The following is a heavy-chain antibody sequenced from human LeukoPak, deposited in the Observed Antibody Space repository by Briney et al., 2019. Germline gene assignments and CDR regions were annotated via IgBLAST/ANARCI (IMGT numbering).Heavy chain of an antibody. CDR1: GFTFSSYA. CDR3: AKVDSGIVATGSPYFDY. V-gene: IGHV3-23*01. Sequence: GGPLRLSCAASGFTFSSYAMSWVRQAPGKGLEWVSAISGSGGSTYYADSVKGRFTISRDNSKNTLYLQMNSLRAEDTAVYYCAKVDSGIVATGSPYFDYWGQGTLVTVSS. D-gene: IGHD6-13*01. J-gene: IGHJ4*02. CDR2: ISGSGGST.